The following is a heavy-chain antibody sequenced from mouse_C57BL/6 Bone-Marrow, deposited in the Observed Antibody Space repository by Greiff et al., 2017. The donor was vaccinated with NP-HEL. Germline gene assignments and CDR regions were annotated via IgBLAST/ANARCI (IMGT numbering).Heavy chain of an antibody. J-gene: IGHJ2*01. CDR1: GFSFNTYA. Sequence: GGGLVQPKGSLKLSCAASGFSFNTYAMNWVRQAPGKGLEWVARIRSKSNNYATYYADSVKDRFTISRDDSESMLYLQMNNLKSEDTAMYYCVYGNFDYWGQGTTLTVSS. V-gene: IGHV10-1*01. CDR2: IRSKSNNYAT. D-gene: IGHD2-1*01. CDR3: VYGNFDY.